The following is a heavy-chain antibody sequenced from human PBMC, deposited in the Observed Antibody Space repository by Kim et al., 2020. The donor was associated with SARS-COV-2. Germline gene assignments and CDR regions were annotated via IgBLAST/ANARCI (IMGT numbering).Heavy chain of an antibody. CDR1: GFSLSTSGVG. Sequence: SGPTLVKPTQTLTLTCTFSGFSLSTSGVGVGWIRQPPGKALEWLALIYWDDDKRYSPSLKSRLTITKDTSKNQVVLTMTNMDPVDTATYYCAHIRLTMVRAYYYYGMDVWGQGTTVTVSS. D-gene: IGHD3-10*01. J-gene: IGHJ6*02. CDR3: AHIRLTMVRAYYYYGMDV. CDR2: IYWDDDK. V-gene: IGHV2-5*02.